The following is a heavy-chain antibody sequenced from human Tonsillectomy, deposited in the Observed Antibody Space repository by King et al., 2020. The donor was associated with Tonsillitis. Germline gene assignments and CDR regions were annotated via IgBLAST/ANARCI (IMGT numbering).Heavy chain of an antibody. D-gene: IGHD3-9*01. CDR1: GFTFSTYG. J-gene: IGHJ4*02. CDR2: ISYDGSNK. Sequence: VQLVESGGRVVQPGRSLRLSCAASGFTFSTYGMHWVRQAPGKGLEWVADISYDGSNKYYADSVKGRFTISRDNSKNTLYLQMNSLRGEDTAVYYCAKDRDYDILTGYVGALDYWGQGTLVTVSS. CDR3: AKDRDYDILTGYVGALDY. V-gene: IGHV3-30*18.